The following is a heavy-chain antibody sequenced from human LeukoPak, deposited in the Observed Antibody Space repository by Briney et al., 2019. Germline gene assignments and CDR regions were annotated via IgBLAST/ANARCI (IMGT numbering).Heavy chain of an antibody. CDR1: GFTFSSHA. J-gene: IGHJ4*02. D-gene: IGHD6-13*01. CDR3: AEASIATAGILGY. V-gene: IGHV3-23*01. Sequence: PGGSLRLSCAASGFTFSSHAMSWVRQAPGKGLEWVSAISGSGGSIYYTDSVKGRFTISRDNSKNTLYLQMNGLRAEDTAVYYCAEASIATAGILGYWGQGTLVTVYS. CDR2: ISGSGGSI.